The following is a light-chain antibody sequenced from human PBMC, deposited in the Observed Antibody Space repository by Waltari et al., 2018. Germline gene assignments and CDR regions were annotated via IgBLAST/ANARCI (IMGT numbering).Light chain of an antibody. CDR2: KAT. CDR3: QQYNSHLLT. J-gene: IGKJ4*01. Sequence: DIQMTQSPSTLSASVGDRVTITCRASQSISSWLAWFQKKPGKAPKLLIYKATTLESGVPSRFSGSGSGTEFTLTITSLQPDDIATYYCQQYNSHLLTFGGGTKVEIK. CDR1: QSISSW. V-gene: IGKV1-5*03.